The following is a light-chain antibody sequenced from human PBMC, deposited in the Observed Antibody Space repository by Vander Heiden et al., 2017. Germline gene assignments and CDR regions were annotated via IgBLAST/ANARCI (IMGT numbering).Light chain of an antibody. CDR3: QVWDSRSDHTYV. J-gene: IGLJ1*01. Sequence: SYVLTQPPSVSVAPGQTARITCGGNHIGSKSVHWYQQKPGQAPVLVVYDDSDRRSGSPERFSGSNSGNTATLTISRVEAGEEADYYCQVWDSRSDHTYVFGTGTKVTVL. CDR1: HIGSKS. CDR2: DDS. V-gene: IGLV3-21*02.